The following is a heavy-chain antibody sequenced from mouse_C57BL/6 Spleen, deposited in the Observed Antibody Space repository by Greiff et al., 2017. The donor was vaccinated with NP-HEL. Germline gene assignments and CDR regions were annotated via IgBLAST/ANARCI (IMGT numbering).Heavy chain of an antibody. V-gene: IGHV1-69*01. CDR3: ARRGYYYGSSYLFDY. CDR2: IDPSARST. Sequence: QVQLQQPGAELVMPGASVKLSCKASVSPFTIYFLHCLNQRPLPVLSFILSIDPSARSTNYNQKFKGKSTLTVDKSSSTAYMQLSSLTSEDSAVYYCARRGYYYGSSYLFDYWGQGTTLAVSS. CDR1: VSPFTIYF. D-gene: IGHD1-1*01. J-gene: IGHJ2*01.